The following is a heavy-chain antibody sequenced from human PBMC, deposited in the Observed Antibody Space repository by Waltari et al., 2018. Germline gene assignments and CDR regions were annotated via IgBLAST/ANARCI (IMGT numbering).Heavy chain of an antibody. V-gene: IGHV3-21*01. J-gene: IGHJ6*03. Sequence: EVQLVESGGGLVKPGGSLRLSCAASGFTFRAYTMTWDRQAPGKGLEWVSSISSSSTFIYYADSVRGRFTISRDNAENSLFLRVNSLRPEDTALYYCARGPHYGDHRFYYYFYMDVWGKGTTVSVSS. D-gene: IGHD4-17*01. CDR3: ARGPHYGDHRFYYYFYMDV. CDR2: ISSSSTFI. CDR1: GFTFRAYT.